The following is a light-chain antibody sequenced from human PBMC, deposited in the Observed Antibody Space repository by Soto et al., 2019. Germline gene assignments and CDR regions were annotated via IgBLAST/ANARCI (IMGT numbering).Light chain of an antibody. Sequence: EIVLTQSPGTLSLSPGERATLSCRASQSVSSSYLAWYQQKPGQAPRLLIYGASSRVTGIPDRFSGSGSGTAFTLTISRLEPEDFEVYYCQQYGSSPWTFGQGTKVEIK. J-gene: IGKJ1*01. V-gene: IGKV3-20*01. CDR1: QSVSSSY. CDR2: GAS. CDR3: QQYGSSPWT.